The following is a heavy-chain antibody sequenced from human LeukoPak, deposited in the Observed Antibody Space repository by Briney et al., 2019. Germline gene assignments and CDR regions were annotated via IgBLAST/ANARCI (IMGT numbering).Heavy chain of an antibody. Sequence: ASVKVSCKASGYTFTSYGISWVRQAPGQGLEWMGWISAYNGNTNYAQKLQGRVTMTTDTSTSTAYMELRSLRSDDTAVYYCARVDEQLVQGYYYMDVWGKGTTVTVSS. CDR1: GYTFTSYG. V-gene: IGHV1-18*01. J-gene: IGHJ6*03. CDR3: ARVDEQLVQGYYYMDV. D-gene: IGHD6-6*01. CDR2: ISAYNGNT.